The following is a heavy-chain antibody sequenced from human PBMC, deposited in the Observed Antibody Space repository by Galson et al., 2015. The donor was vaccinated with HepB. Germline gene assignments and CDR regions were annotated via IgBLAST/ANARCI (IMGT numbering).Heavy chain of an antibody. CDR3: ARDGRYCSGSRCYSHFDY. D-gene: IGHD2-15*01. CDR1: GFTVSSNY. Sequence: SLRLSCAASGFTVSSNYMNWVRQAPGKGLELVSVIDTGGNTYYADSVKGRFTISRDNSKNTLYLQMNSLRAEDTAVYYCARDGRYCSGSRCYSHFDYWGQGTLVTVSS. CDR2: IDTGGNT. V-gene: IGHV3-53*01. J-gene: IGHJ4*02.